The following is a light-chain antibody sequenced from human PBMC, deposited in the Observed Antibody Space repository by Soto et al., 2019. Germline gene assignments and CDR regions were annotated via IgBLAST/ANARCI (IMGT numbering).Light chain of an antibody. CDR1: QSVSSTH. CDR2: DAS. CDR3: QQFDGSLWT. V-gene: IGKV3-20*01. Sequence: EIVFTQSPCTLSLSPGERATLSCRASQSVSSTHLAWYQQKPGQAPRLLIYDASSRATGIPDRFSGSGSGTDFTLTISRLEPEDFAVYCCQQFDGSLWTFGQGTKVDIK. J-gene: IGKJ1*01.